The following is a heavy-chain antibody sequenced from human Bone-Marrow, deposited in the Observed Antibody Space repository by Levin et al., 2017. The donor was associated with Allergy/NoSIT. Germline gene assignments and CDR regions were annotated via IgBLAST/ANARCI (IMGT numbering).Heavy chain of an antibody. CDR2: INPNSGGT. CDR3: ARSPLSHGGRHWYFDL. Sequence: GESLKISCKASGYTFTGYYMHWVRQAPGQGLEWMGWINPNSGGTNYAQKFQGRVTMTRDTSISTAYMELSRLRSDDTAVYYCARSPLSHGGRHWYFDLWGRGTLVTVSS. J-gene: IGHJ2*01. CDR1: GYTFTGYY. D-gene: IGHD3-16*01. V-gene: IGHV1-2*02.